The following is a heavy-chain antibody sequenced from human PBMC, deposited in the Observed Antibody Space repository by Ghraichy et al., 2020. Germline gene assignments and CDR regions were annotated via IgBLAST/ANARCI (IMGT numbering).Heavy chain of an antibody. Sequence: GGSLRLSCAASGFTFSSYAMSWVRQAPGKGLEWVSAISGSGGSTYYADSVKGRFTISRDNSKNTLYLQMNSLRAEDTAVYYCAKSVQLVRRVNWFDPWGQGTLVTVSS. CDR2: ISGSGGST. CDR3: AKSVQLVRRVNWFDP. CDR1: GFTFSSYA. D-gene: IGHD6-6*01. V-gene: IGHV3-23*01. J-gene: IGHJ5*02.